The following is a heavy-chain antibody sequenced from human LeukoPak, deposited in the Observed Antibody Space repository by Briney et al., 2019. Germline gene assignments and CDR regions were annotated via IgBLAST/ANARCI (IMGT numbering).Heavy chain of an antibody. CDR2: ISSSGSTI. D-gene: IGHD5-12*01. Sequence: PGGSLRLSCAASGFTCSDYYMSWIRQAPGKGLEWVSYISSSGSTIYYADSVKGRFTISRDNAKNSLYLQMNSLRAEDTAVYYCAGSLRSYYYYGMDVWGQGTTVTVSS. CDR1: GFTCSDYY. CDR3: AGSLRSYYYYGMDV. V-gene: IGHV3-11*01. J-gene: IGHJ6*02.